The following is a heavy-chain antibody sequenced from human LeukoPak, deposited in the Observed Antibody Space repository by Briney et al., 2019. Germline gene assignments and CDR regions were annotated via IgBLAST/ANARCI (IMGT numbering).Heavy chain of an antibody. J-gene: IGHJ4*02. CDR3: ARETAAAGSFIAINDY. D-gene: IGHD6-13*01. CDR2: IYHSGST. CDR1: GVSISSSNW. Sequence: SETLSLTCAVSGVSISSSNWWSWGRQPPGKGLEWIGEIYHSGSTNYNPSLKSRVTISVDTSKNQFSLKLSSVTAADTAIYYCARETAAAGSFIAINDYWGQGTLVTVSS. V-gene: IGHV4-4*02.